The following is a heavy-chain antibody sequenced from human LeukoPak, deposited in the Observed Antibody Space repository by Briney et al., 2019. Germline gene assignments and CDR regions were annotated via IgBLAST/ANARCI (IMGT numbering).Heavy chain of an antibody. Sequence: GESLKISCKGSGYSFTSYWISWVRQMPGKGLEWMGRIDPSDSYTNYSPSFQGHVTISADKSISTAYLQWSSLKASDTAMYYRARPVAGNFDYWGQGTLVTVSS. D-gene: IGHD6-19*01. CDR1: GYSFTSYW. V-gene: IGHV5-10-1*01. J-gene: IGHJ4*02. CDR3: ARPVAGNFDY. CDR2: IDPSDSYT.